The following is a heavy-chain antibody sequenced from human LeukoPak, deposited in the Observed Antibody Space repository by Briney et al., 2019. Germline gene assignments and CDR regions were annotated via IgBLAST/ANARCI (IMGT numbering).Heavy chain of an antibody. J-gene: IGHJ4*02. D-gene: IGHD3-16*02. CDR2: ISCSGGST. V-gene: IGHV3-23*01. Sequence: GGSLRLSCAASGFTFSSYAMSWVRQAPGKGLEGVSAISCSGGSTYCADSVEGRFPISRDNSKNTLYLQMNSLRAEDTAVYYCAKDLYVWGSYRTFDYWGQGTLVTVSS. CDR3: AKDLYVWGSYRTFDY. CDR1: GFTFSSYA.